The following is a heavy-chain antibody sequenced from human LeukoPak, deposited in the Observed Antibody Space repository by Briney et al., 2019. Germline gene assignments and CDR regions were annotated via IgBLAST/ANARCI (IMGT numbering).Heavy chain of an antibody. CDR2: IDSDGSET. CDR3: ARVDVWGSFRSHY. J-gene: IGHJ4*02. CDR1: GFTFSSYW. Sequence: GGSLRLSCAASGFTFSSYWMHWVRQAPGKGLMWVSRIDSDGSETSYADSVKGRFTISRDNAKNTLYLQMNSLRVEDTAVYYCARVDVWGSFRSHYWGQGTLVTASS. D-gene: IGHD3-16*02. V-gene: IGHV3-74*01.